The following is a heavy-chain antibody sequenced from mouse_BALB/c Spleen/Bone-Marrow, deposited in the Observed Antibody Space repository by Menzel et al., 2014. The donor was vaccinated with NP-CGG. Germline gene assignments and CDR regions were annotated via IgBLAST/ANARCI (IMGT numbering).Heavy chain of an antibody. J-gene: IGHJ2*01. Sequence: VQLKQSGAELVKPGASVKLSCTASGFNIKDTYMHWVKQRPEQGLEWIGRIDPANGNTKYDPKFQGKATITADTSSNTAYLQLSSLTSEDTAVYYCAYGSSYDYFDYRGQGTTLTVSS. V-gene: IGHV14-3*02. CDR3: AYGSSYDYFDY. D-gene: IGHD1-1*01. CDR1: GFNIKDTY. CDR2: IDPANGNT.